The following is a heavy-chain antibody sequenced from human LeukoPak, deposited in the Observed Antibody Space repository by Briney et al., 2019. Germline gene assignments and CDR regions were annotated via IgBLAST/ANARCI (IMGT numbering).Heavy chain of an antibody. CDR1: GYTFTSYD. CDR2: MNPNSGNT. D-gene: IGHD3-16*01. CDR3: AVWGLQGYYFDY. V-gene: IGHV1-8*01. Sequence: GASVKVSCKASGYTFTSYDINWVRQATGQGLEWMGWMNPNSGNTGYAQKFQGRVTMTRNTSISTAYMELSSLRSDDTAVYYCAVWGLQGYYFDYWGQGTLVTVSS. J-gene: IGHJ4*02.